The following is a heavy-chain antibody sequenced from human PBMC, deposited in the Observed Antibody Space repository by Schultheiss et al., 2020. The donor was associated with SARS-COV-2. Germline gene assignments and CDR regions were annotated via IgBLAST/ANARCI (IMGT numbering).Heavy chain of an antibody. D-gene: IGHD2-2*01. CDR3: ARDGRYCSSTSCYLAHAPGWFDP. CDR1: GFTFSTYA. CDR2: ISYDGSNK. Sequence: GESLKISCAASGFTFSTYAMHWVRPAPGKGLEWVAVISYDGSNKYYADSVKGRFTIARDNSKNTLYLQMNSLRAEETAVYYCARDGRYCSSTSCYLAHAPGWFDPWGQGTLVTVSS. V-gene: IGHV3-30*04. J-gene: IGHJ5*02.